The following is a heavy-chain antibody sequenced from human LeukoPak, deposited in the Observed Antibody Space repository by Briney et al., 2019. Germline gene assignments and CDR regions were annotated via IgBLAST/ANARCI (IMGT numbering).Heavy chain of an antibody. D-gene: IGHD3-16*01. CDR1: GFTFSSHG. CDR3: ARWGPDKRFDY. Sequence: GRSLRLSCAAPGFTFSSHGMHWVRQAPGKGLEWVAVIWYDGSTKYYADSVRGRFTISRDNSKNTLFLQMNSLRAEDTAVYYCARWGPDKRFDYWGQGALVSVSS. J-gene: IGHJ4*02. CDR2: IWYDGSTK. V-gene: IGHV3-33*01.